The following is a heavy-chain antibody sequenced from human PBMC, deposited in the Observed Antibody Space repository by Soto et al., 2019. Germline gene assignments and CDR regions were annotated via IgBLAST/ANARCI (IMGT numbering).Heavy chain of an antibody. J-gene: IGHJ4*02. CDR2: IGGSGGNR. CDR1: GFTFNAYA. Sequence: EVQLLESWGGLVQPGGSLRLSCAASGFTFNAYAMTWVRQAPGKGLEWVSAIGGSGGNRYYAASVKGRFTISRDNSKHTLDLQMSRLRVEDTAVYYCARVASDYINSVDHWGQGILVTVSS. V-gene: IGHV3-23*01. D-gene: IGHD4-4*01. CDR3: ARVASDYINSVDH.